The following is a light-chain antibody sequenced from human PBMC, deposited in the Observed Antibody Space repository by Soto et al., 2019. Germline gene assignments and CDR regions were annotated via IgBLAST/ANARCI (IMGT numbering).Light chain of an antibody. Sequence: DIQMTHSPSTLSASVGDRVTITCRASQSISSWLAWYQQKPGKAPKLLIYDASSLESGVPSRFSGSGSGTEFTLTISSMQPDDFANYYCQQYNSYSITFGQGTRMEIK. CDR3: QQYNSYSIT. V-gene: IGKV1-5*01. J-gene: IGKJ5*01. CDR2: DAS. CDR1: QSISSW.